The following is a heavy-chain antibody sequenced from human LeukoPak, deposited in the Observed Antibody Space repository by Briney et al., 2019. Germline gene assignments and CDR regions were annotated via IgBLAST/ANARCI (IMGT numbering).Heavy chain of an antibody. CDR3: ARIHGIAAAKPPFDY. J-gene: IGHJ4*02. CDR2: ISAYNGNT. CDR1: GYTFTSYG. D-gene: IGHD6-13*01. V-gene: IGHV1-18*01. Sequence: WASVKVSCKASGYTFTSYGISWVRQAPGQGLEWMGWISAYNGNTNYAQKLQGRVTMTTDTSTSTAYMELRSLRSDDTAVYYCARIHGIAAAKPPFDYWGQGTLVTVSS.